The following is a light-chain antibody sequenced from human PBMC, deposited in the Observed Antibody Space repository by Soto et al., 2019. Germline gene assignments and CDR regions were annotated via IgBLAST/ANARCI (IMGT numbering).Light chain of an antibody. V-gene: IGKV3-20*01. CDR2: AAS. Sequence: EIVLTQSPGTLSLSPGERATLSCRASQSISSSYLAWYQQKPGQAPRLLIYAASSRSTGIPDRFSGSGSGTDFNLTISSLEPEDFAVYYGQQYGSSSYTFGQGTQLEIK. CDR3: QQYGSSSYT. CDR1: QSISSSY. J-gene: IGKJ2*01.